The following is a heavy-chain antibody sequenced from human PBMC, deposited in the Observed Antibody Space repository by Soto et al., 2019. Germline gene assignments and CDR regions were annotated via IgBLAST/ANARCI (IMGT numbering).Heavy chain of an antibody. Sequence: RLSCAASGFTFTDYALNLVRQAPGKGLEWVSGISGSGGSTYYADSVKGRFTISRDNSKSTLYLQMNSLRAEDTAVYYCARERTGGLFYPRAQGSRDTVFS. CDR2: ISGSGGST. CDR1: GFTFTDYA. CDR3: ARERTGGLFYP. D-gene: IGHD1-1*01. V-gene: IGHV3-23*01. J-gene: IGHJ5*02.